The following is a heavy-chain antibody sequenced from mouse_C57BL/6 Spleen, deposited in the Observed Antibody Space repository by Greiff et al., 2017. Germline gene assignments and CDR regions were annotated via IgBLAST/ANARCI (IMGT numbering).Heavy chain of an antibody. Sequence: QVQLQQSDAELVKPGASVKISCKVSGYTFTDHTIHWMKQRPEQGLEWIGYIYPRDGSTKYNEKFKGKATLTADKSSSTAYMQLNSLTSEDSAVYFCARGGMITRIYYYAMDYWGQGTSVTVSS. CDR2: IYPRDGST. CDR3: ARGGMITRIYYYAMDY. CDR1: GYTFTDHT. V-gene: IGHV1-78*01. D-gene: IGHD2-4*01. J-gene: IGHJ4*01.